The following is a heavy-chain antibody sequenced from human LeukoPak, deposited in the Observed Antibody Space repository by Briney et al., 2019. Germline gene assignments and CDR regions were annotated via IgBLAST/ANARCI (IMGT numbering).Heavy chain of an antibody. D-gene: IGHD3-22*01. V-gene: IGHV4-30-4*01. CDR1: GGPISSGDYY. Sequence: SQTLSLTCSVSGGPISSGDYYWSWIRQPPGKGLEWIGYIYYSGSTYYNPSLKSRVTISVDTSKNQFSLRLSSVTAADTAVYYCARLDSSGYYPTYYFDYWGQGTLVTVSS. J-gene: IGHJ4*02. CDR3: ARLDSSGYYPTYYFDY. CDR2: IYYSGST.